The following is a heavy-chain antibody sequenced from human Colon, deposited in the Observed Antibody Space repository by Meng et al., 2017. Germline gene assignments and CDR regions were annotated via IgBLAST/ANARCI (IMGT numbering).Heavy chain of an antibody. CDR2: IYYSGST. J-gene: IGHJ5*02. Sequence: QVQLQESGPGLVRTSETLSLTCPVSGGSVSSGSYYWSWIRQPPGKGLXWIGYIYYSGSTNYNPSLKSRVTISVDTSKNQFSLKLSSVTAADTAVYYCARNYGPWGQGTVVTVSS. CDR1: GGSVSSGSYY. D-gene: IGHD4-17*01. CDR3: ARNYGP. V-gene: IGHV4-61*01.